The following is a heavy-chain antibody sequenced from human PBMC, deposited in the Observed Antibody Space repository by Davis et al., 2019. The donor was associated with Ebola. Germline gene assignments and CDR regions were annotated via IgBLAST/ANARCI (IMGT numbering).Heavy chain of an antibody. CDR1: GYTFTGYY. CDR2: INPNSGGT. V-gene: IGHV1-2*05. D-gene: IGHD2-15*01. Sequence: ASVKVSCKASGYTFTGYYMHWVRQAPGQGLEWMGRINPNSGGTNYAQKFQGRVTMTRDTSISTAYMELSRLRSDDTVVYYCAREGYCSGGSCYQFDYWGQGTLVTVSS. J-gene: IGHJ4*02. CDR3: AREGYCSGGSCYQFDY.